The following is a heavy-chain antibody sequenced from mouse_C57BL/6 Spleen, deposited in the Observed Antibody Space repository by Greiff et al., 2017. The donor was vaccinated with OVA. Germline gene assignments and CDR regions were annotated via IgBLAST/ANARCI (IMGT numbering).Heavy chain of an antibody. CDR1: GYTFTSYW. CDR2: IHPNSGST. V-gene: IGHV1-64*01. J-gene: IGHJ2*01. CDR3: ERWDSNYGY. Sequence: QVQLQQPGAELVKPGASVKLSCKASGYTFTSYWMHWVKQRPGQGLEWIGMIHPNSGSTNYNEKFKSKATLTVDKSSSTAYMQLSSRTSEDSAVYYCERWDSNYGYWGKGTTLTVSS. D-gene: IGHD2-5*01.